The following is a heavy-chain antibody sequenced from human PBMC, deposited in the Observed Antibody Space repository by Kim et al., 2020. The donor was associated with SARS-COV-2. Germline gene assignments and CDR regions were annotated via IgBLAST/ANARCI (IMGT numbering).Heavy chain of an antibody. J-gene: IGHJ4*02. Sequence: NPSHKRPVTISVDTSKNQFSRKLSSVTAADTAVYYCASDDYGDQRIFDYWGQGTLVTVSS. D-gene: IGHD4-17*01. V-gene: IGHV4-39*01. CDR3: ASDDYGDQRIFDY.